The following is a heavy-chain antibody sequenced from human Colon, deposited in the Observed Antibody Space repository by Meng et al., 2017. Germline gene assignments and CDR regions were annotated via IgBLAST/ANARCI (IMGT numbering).Heavy chain of an antibody. CDR3: AKDQWYSNGHYYFDY. Sequence: VRHVEFGGGLVKHGESLRPSLAASGFTFSDYYMNWIRQAPRKGLEWISYISSSGSAMHYADYVKGRFTISRDDAKNSLFLQMNSLRAEDTAVYYCAKDQWYSNGHYYFDYWGQGTLVTVSS. J-gene: IGHJ4*02. D-gene: IGHD6-19*01. CDR2: ISSSGSAM. CDR1: GFTFSDYY. V-gene: IGHV3-11*01.